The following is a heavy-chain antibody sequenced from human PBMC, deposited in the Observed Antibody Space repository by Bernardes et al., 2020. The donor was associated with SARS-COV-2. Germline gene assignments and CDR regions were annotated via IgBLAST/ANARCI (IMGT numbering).Heavy chain of an antibody. D-gene: IGHD1-1*01. Sequence: GSLRLSCAASGFTFRNFGMHWVRQAPGKGLQRVASMAYDGSNEYHADSVKGRFTISRDNSKNTLYLQMNSLRVEDTAVYYCVPKLERPPSQFDYWGQGTLVTVSS. CDR3: VPKLERPPSQFDY. CDR1: GFTFRNFG. V-gene: IGHV3-30*03. CDR2: MAYDGSNE. J-gene: IGHJ4*02.